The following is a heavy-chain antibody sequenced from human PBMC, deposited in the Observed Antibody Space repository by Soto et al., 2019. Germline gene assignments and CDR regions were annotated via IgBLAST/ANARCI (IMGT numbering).Heavy chain of an antibody. CDR3: SRCIAAAGPIDY. V-gene: IGHV4-4*02. CDR1: GCSISSSNW. D-gene: IGHD6-13*01. CDR2: IYHSGST. Sequence: QVQLQESGPGLVKPSGTLSLTCAVSGCSISSSNWWRWVRQLPGKGLDWIGDIYHSGSTNYNPSLKSRVTIAVDNAKNQVSLKLSSVTAADTAVYSCSRCIAAAGPIDYWVQGTLDTVSS. J-gene: IGHJ4*02.